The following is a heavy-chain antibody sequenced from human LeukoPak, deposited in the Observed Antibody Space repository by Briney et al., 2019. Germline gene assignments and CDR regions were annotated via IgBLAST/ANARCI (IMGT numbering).Heavy chain of an antibody. J-gene: IGHJ4*02. V-gene: IGHV4-4*07. CDR1: GGSISNYF. Sequence: PSETLSLTCTVSGGSISNYFWSWLRQPAGKGLEWIGHIYTGGTSKYNPSLKSRVILSLHTSRNQFSLKLNSVTAADTAVYYCARGRKNRLVVVVDGLLDSWAQGSLVTVSS. CDR3: ARGRKNRLVVVVDGLLDS. CDR2: IYTGGTS. D-gene: IGHD2-15*01.